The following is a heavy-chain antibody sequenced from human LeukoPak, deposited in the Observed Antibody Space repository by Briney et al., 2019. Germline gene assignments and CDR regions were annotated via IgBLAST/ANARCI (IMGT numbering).Heavy chain of an antibody. CDR2: IKGDGSEQ. CDR1: GFTFSHYW. CDR3: ARDGVSFDY. Sequence: PGGSLRLSCVTSGFTFSHYWMTWVRLAPGRRLEWVANIKGDGSEQFYADSVKGRFTISRDNAKNSLYLQMNSLRAEDTAMYYCARDGVSFDYWGQGTLVTVSS. V-gene: IGHV3-7*01. J-gene: IGHJ4*02. D-gene: IGHD3-16*01.